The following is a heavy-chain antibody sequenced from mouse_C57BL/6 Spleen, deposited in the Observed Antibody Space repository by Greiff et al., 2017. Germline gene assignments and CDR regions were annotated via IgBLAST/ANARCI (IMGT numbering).Heavy chain of an antibody. Sequence: EVQVVESGGGLVQPGGSMKLSCAASGFTFSDAWMDWVRQSPEKGLEWVAEIRNKANNHATYYAESVKGRFTISRDDSKSSVYLQMNSLRAEDTGIYYCTRRGAFRGYFDVWGTGTTVTVSS. CDR3: TRRGAFRGYFDV. CDR1: GFTFSDAW. V-gene: IGHV6-6*01. J-gene: IGHJ1*03. CDR2: IRNKANNHAT.